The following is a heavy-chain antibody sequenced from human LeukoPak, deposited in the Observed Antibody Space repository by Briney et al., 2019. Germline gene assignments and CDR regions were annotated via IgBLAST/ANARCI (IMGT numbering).Heavy chain of an antibody. CDR1: GFTFSSYA. CDR2: ISYDGSNK. Sequence: GGSLRLSCAASGFTFSSYAMHWVRQAPGKGLEWVAVISYDGSNKYYADSVKGRFTISRDNSKNTLYLQMNSLRAEDTAVYYCARKSTMRAFDIWGQGTMVTVSS. J-gene: IGHJ3*02. V-gene: IGHV3-30*04. D-gene: IGHD3-22*01. CDR3: ARKSTMRAFDI.